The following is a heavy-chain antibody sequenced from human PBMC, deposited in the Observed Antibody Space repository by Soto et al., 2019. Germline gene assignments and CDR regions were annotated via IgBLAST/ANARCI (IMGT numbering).Heavy chain of an antibody. CDR3: ARDRAVDWYFDL. V-gene: IGHV1-3*04. CDR2: INTDNGNT. Sequence: QVQIVQSGAEVKKPGASVKVSCKASGYTFSSCAIHWVRQAPGQRLEWLGWINTDNGNTKYSQKFQGRVTITRDTSATTVYMELSSLRSEDTAVYYCARDRAVDWYFDLWGRGTLVTVSS. J-gene: IGHJ2*01. CDR1: GYTFSSCA. D-gene: IGHD6-19*01.